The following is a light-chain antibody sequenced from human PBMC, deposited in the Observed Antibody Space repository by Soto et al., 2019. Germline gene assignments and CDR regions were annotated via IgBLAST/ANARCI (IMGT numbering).Light chain of an antibody. CDR2: DAS. CDR3: QQYGSSPPTLT. CDR1: QXVGSTF. Sequence: EIVLTQSPDTXSXXPXXXATXXXRASQXVGSTFLAWYQQKPGQAPRLLIYDASSRATGIPDRFSGSGSGTDFSLIISRLEPEDFAVYYCQQYGSSPPTLTXGXGTKVEIK. J-gene: IGKJ4*01. V-gene: IGKV3-20*01.